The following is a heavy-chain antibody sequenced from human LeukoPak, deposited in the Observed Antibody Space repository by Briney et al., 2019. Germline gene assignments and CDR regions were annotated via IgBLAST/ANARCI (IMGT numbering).Heavy chain of an antibody. CDR1: GFTFSRNA. CDR2: IRNSGDNT. V-gene: IGHV3-23*01. J-gene: IGHJ4*02. D-gene: IGHD2-15*01. Sequence: GGSLRLSCTASGFTFSRNAMSWVRQAPGKGLEWVSSIRNSGDNTYYADSVKGRFTISRDNSKNTLYLQMNSLRAEDTAVYYCAKDFDEVVVVTTGGYWGQGTLVTVSS. CDR3: AKDFDEVVVVTTGGY.